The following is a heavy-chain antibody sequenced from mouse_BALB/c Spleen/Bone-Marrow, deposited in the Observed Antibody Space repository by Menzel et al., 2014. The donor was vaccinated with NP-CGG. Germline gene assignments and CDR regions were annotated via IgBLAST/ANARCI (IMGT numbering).Heavy chain of an antibody. CDR2: ISSGSSTI. CDR3: ARAISTMITTGAMDY. CDR1: GFTFSRSG. Sequence: EVQGVESGGGLVQPGGSRKLSCAASGFTFSRSGMHWVRQAPEKGLEWVAYISSGSSTIYYADTMKGRFTISRDNPKNTLFLQMTSLRSEDTAMYYCARAISTMITTGAMDYWGQGTSVTVSS. J-gene: IGHJ4*01. V-gene: IGHV5-17*02. D-gene: IGHD2-4*01.